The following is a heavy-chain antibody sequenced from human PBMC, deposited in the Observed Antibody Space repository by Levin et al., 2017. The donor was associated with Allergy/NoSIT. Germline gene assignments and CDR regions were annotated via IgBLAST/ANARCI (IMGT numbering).Heavy chain of an antibody. CDR1: GFTFSIYG. CDR3: AKGLEVGAPGAGLENWFDT. Sequence: GGSLRLSCAASGFTFSIYGMHWVRQAPGKGLEWVALISDDGSSGRYADSVKGRFTISRDNSKNTVDLQMNTLRAEDTARYYCAKGLEVGAPGAGLENWFDTWGQGTLVTVSS. J-gene: IGHJ5*02. CDR2: ISDDGSSG. V-gene: IGHV3-30*18. D-gene: IGHD6-13*01.